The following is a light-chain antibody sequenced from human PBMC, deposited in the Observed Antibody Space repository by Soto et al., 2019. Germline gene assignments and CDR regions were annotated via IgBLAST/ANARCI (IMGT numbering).Light chain of an antibody. CDR2: DAS. V-gene: IGKV1-5*01. J-gene: IGKJ3*01. CDR3: QQYNSYPFT. CDR1: QSISSW. Sequence: GDRVTITCRASQSISSWLAWYQQKPGKAPKLLIYDASSLESGVPSRFSGSGSGTEFTPTISSLQPDDFATYYCQQYNSYPFTFGPGTKVDIK.